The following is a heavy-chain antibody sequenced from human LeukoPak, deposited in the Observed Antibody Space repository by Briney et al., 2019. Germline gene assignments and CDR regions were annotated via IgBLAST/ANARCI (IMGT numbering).Heavy chain of an antibody. CDR3: ARATSSSWYVRPIDY. D-gene: IGHD6-13*01. J-gene: IGHJ4*02. CDR2: INPNSGGT. V-gene: IGHV1-2*02. CDR1: GYTFTGYY. Sequence: GASVKVSCKASGYTFTGYYMHWVRQAPGQGLEWMGWINPNSGGTNYAQKFQGRVTMTRDTSISTAYMELSRLRSDETAVYYCARATSSSWYVRPIDYWGQGTLVTVSS.